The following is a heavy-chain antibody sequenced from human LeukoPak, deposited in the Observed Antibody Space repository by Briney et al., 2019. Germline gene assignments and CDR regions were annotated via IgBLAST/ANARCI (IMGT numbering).Heavy chain of an antibody. CDR2: IYSSGST. D-gene: IGHD3-16*01. CDR3: ARVDEGGYYYYGMDV. Sequence: SETLSLTCAVYGGSFSGYYWSWIRQPPGKGLEWIGYIYSSGSTNYNPSLKSRVTISVDTSKNQFSLKLSSVAAADTAVYYCARVDEGGYYYYGMDVWGQGTTVTVSS. V-gene: IGHV4-59*01. CDR1: GGSFSGYY. J-gene: IGHJ6*02.